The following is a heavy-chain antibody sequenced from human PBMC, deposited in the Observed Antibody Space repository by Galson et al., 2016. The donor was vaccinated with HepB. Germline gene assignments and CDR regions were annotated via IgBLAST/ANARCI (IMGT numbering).Heavy chain of an antibody. CDR2: ISFDGAKK. CDR3: VKSRTRYSSGWWGYYFEY. CDR1: GFTFSSYG. Sequence: SLRLSCAASGFTFSSYGIHWVRQAPGKGLEWVAVISFDGAKKYYADSVKGRFAISRDNSKNTLNLQMNSLRAEDTAMYYCVKSRTRYSSGWWGYYFEYWGQGTLVTVSS. J-gene: IGHJ4*02. D-gene: IGHD6-19*01. V-gene: IGHV3-30*18.